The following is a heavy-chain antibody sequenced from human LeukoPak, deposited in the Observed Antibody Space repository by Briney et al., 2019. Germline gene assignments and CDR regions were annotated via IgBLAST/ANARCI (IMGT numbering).Heavy chain of an antibody. CDR3: AKARDSLGELSFH. CDR2: ISHDGGTP. D-gene: IGHD3-16*02. V-gene: IGHV3-23*01. J-gene: IGHJ4*02. Sequence: PGGSLRLSCAASGFTFSSYAMSWVRQAPGKGLEWVSAISHDGGTPYYADSVKGRFTISRDSSKNTVYLQMNSLRAEDTAVYHCAKARDSLGELSFHGGQGTLVTVSS. CDR1: GFTFSSYA.